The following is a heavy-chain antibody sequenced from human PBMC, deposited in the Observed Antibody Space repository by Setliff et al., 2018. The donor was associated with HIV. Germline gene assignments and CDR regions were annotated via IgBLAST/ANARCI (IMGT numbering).Heavy chain of an antibody. V-gene: IGHV4-39*07. CDR1: GGSISNNDYY. D-gene: IGHD6-13*01. Sequence: SETLSLTCTVSGGSISNNDYYWGWIRQPPGKGLEWIGSIYYSGSTYYNPSLKSRVAISVDTSKNQFSLKLSSVTAADTAIYYCARGSRSHGGMFGYWGQGTLVTAPQ. CDR3: ARGSRSHGGMFGY. J-gene: IGHJ4*02. CDR2: IYYSGST.